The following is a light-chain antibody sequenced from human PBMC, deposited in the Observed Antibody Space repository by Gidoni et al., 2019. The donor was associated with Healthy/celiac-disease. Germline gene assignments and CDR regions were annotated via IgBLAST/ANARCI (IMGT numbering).Light chain of an antibody. V-gene: IGLV1-44*01. CDR2: SNN. J-gene: IGLJ1*01. Sequence: HSVLTPPPSASATPAPRVTIAFSGSSSNIGSKTVNWYQQLPGTAPKLLIYSNNQRPAGVPDRFSGSKSGTAASLAISGLQSEDEADYYCAAWEDSLNGYVFGTGTKVTVL. CDR1: SSNIGSKT. CDR3: AAWEDSLNGYV.